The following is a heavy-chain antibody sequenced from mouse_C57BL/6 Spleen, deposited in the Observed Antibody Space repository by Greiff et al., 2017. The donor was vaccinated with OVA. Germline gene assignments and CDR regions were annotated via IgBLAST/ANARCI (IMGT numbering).Heavy chain of an antibody. Sequence: QVQLQQPGAELVRPGSSVKLSCTASGYTFTSYWMDWVNQRPGQGLEWIGYIYPSDSETHYTQKFKDQATLTVDKSSSTAYMQLSSLTSEDSAGYYCARGGSSLEFDDWGKGTPVTVSA. CDR2: IYPSDSET. D-gene: IGHD1-1*01. J-gene: IGHJ3*01. CDR3: ARGGSSLEFDD. V-gene: IGHV1-61*01. CDR1: GYTFTSYW.